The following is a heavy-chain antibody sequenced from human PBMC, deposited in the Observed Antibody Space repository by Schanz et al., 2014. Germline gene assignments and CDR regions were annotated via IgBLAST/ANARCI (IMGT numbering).Heavy chain of an antibody. CDR2: INSVGSNT. Sequence: EVQLLESGGGLVQPGGSLRLSCAASGFTFSSHWMHWVRQAPGKGLVWVARINSVGSNTDYADSVTGRFTISRDNAKNTLYLQMNTLRAEDTAVYYCARKMKLGVYGGKGHDSLDIWGQGTMVTVSS. D-gene: IGHD4-17*01. CDR3: ARKMKLGVYGGKGHDSLDI. V-gene: IGHV3-74*02. CDR1: GFTFSSHW. J-gene: IGHJ3*02.